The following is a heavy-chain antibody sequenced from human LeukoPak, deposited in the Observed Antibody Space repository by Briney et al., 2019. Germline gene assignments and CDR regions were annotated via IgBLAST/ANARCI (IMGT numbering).Heavy chain of an antibody. CDR1: GDSFSDYH. V-gene: IGHV4-4*07. J-gene: IGHJ4*02. Sequence: PSETLSLTCTVSGDSFSDYHWSWIRQPAGKRLEGIGRVYARGYTNYNPSLRSRVTMSLDTSKKQLSLRLSSVSAADTAVYYCARDGLYSNGYSYFDYWGQGTLVTVSP. D-gene: IGHD3-22*01. CDR3: ARDGLYSNGYSYFDY. CDR2: VYARGYT.